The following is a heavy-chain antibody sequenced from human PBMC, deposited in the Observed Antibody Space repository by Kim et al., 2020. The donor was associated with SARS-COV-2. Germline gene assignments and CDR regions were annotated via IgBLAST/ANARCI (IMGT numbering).Heavy chain of an antibody. CDR1: GFTVSSNY. CDR3: ARDTGYYYDSSGYAPLGGWFDP. CDR2: IYSGGST. D-gene: IGHD3-22*01. Sequence: GGSLRLSCAASGFTVSSNYMSWVRQAPGKGLEWVSVIYSGGSTYYADSVKGRFTISRDNSKNTLYLQMNSLRAEDTAVYYCARDTGYYYDSSGYAPLGGWFDPWGQGTLVTVSS. J-gene: IGHJ5*02. V-gene: IGHV3-66*01.